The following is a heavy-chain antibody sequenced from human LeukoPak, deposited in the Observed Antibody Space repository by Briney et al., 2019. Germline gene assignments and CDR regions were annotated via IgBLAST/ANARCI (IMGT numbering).Heavy chain of an antibody. V-gene: IGHV3-30*18. CDR3: AKDRRSHSSSWSSYYYYYGMDV. CDR2: ISYDGSNK. Sequence: PGGSLRLSCAASGFTFSSYGMHWVRQAPGKGLEWVAAISYDGSNKYYADSVKGRFTISRDNSKNTLYLQMNSQRAEDTAVYYCAKDRRSHSSSWSSYYYYYGMDVWGQGTTVTVSS. CDR1: GFTFSSYG. J-gene: IGHJ6*02. D-gene: IGHD6-13*01.